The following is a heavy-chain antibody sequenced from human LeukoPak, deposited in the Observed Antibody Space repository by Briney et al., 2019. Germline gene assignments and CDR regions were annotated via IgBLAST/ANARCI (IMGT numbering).Heavy chain of an antibody. Sequence: GASVKVSCKASGYTFTGYYMHWVRQAPGQGLEWMGWINPNSGGTNYAQKFQGRVTMTRDTSISTAYMELSRLRSDDTAVYYCAKAGSISAVVVARSDYWGQGTLVTVSS. J-gene: IGHJ4*02. CDR1: GYTFTGYY. CDR2: INPNSGGT. CDR3: AKAGSISAVVVARSDY. V-gene: IGHV1-2*02. D-gene: IGHD2-15*01.